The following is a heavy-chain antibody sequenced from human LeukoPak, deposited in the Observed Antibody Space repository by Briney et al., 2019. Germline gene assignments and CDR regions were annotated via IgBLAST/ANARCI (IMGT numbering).Heavy chain of an antibody. Sequence: SVKVSCKASGGTFSSYAISWVRQAPGQGLEWMRGIIPIFGTANYAQKFQGRVTITADESTSTAYMELSSLRSENTAVYYCARGIGSYGSYWFDPWGQGTLVTVSS. CDR2: IIPIFGTA. CDR1: GGTFSSYA. V-gene: IGHV1-69*01. D-gene: IGHD1-26*01. CDR3: ARGIGSYGSYWFDP. J-gene: IGHJ5*02.